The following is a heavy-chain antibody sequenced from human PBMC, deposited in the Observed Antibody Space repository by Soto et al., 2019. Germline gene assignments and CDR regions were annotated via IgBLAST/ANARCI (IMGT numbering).Heavy chain of an antibody. D-gene: IGHD2-2*01. J-gene: IGHJ4*02. CDR2: INHNGST. Sequence: QVQLQQWGAGLLKPSETLSLTCAVYGGSFSGYYWSWIRQPPGKGLEWIGEINHNGSTNYNPSLKSRVTISVDTSKNQFSLKLSSVTAADTAVYYCARNCSSTSCRGRYFDYWGQGTLVTVSS. V-gene: IGHV4-34*01. CDR1: GGSFSGYY. CDR3: ARNCSSTSCRGRYFDY.